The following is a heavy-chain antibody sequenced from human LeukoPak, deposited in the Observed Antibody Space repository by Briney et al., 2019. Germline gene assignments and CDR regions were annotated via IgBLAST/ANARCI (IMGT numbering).Heavy chain of an antibody. J-gene: IGHJ6*03. CDR2: INHSGST. D-gene: IGHD3-10*01. CDR1: GGSFSGYY. CDR3: ARAILWFSLDHYYYYMDV. Sequence: SGTLSLTCAVYGGSFSGYYWSWIRQPPGKGLEWIGEINHSGSTNYNPSLKSRVTISVDTSKNQFSPKLSSVTAADTAVYYCARAILWFSLDHYYYYMDVWGKGTTVTVSS. V-gene: IGHV4-34*01.